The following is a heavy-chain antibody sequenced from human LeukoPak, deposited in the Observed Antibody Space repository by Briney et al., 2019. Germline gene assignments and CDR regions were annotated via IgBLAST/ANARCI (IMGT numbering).Heavy chain of an antibody. CDR1: GFNFRSYG. CDR2: ISYDGSNK. CDR3: AKERGAAAATVYFDY. J-gene: IGHJ4*02. D-gene: IGHD6-13*01. Sequence: PGGSLGLSCAASGFNFRSYGMHWVRQAPGKGLEWVAVISYDGSNKRYADSVKGRFTISRDNSKNTLYVQINSLRAEDTAVYYCAKERGAAAATVYFDYWGQGTLVTVSS. V-gene: IGHV3-30*18.